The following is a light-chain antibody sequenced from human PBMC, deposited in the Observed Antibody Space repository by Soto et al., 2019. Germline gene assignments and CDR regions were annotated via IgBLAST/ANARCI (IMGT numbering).Light chain of an antibody. J-gene: IGKJ4*01. CDR3: QQYTRTLT. V-gene: IGKV3-15*01. CDR1: QSVSSN. Sequence: EIVMTQSPATLSVSPGERATLSCRASQSVSSNLAWYQQKPGQAPRLLTYGASTRATGIPARFSGSGSGTEFTLTISSLQSEDFAVYYCQQYTRTLTFGGGTKVDIK. CDR2: GAS.